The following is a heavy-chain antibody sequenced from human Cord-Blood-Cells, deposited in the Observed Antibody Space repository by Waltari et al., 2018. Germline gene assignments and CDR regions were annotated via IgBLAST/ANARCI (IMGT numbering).Heavy chain of an antibody. Sequence: QMQLVQPGPEVTKPGTSVKVSCKASGFTFTSSAVQWVRQARAQRLEWIGWIVVGSGNTNYAQKFQERVTITRDMSTSTAYMELSSLRSEDTAVYYCAAYGGAYDSSGDYFDYWGQGTLVTVSS. CDR2: IVVGSGNT. CDR3: AAYGGAYDSSGDYFDY. V-gene: IGHV1-58*01. D-gene: IGHD3-22*01. J-gene: IGHJ4*02. CDR1: GFTFTSSA.